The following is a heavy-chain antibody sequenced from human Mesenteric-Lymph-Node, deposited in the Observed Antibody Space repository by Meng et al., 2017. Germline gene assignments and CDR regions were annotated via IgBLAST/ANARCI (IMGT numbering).Heavy chain of an antibody. D-gene: IGHD2-2*01. CDR2: ISSSSSYI. J-gene: IGHJ2*01. V-gene: IGHV3-21*01. CDR1: GFTFSSYS. CDR3: ARDPGGEAAIGL. Sequence: EVQLMESGGGLVKPGGSLRLSCAASGFTFSSYSMNWVRQAPGKGLEWVSSISSSSSYIYYADSVKGRFTISRDNAKNSLYLQMNSLRAEDTALYYCARDPGGEAAIGLWGRGTLVTVSS.